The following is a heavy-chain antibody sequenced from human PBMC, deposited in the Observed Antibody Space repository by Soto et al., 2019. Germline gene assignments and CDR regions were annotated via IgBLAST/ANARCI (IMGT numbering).Heavy chain of an antibody. V-gene: IGHV3-72*01. CDR3: SINYYDTSGYSIDI. CDR1: GFTFNDYN. CDR2: TRNRDNGYTT. J-gene: IGHJ3*02. Sequence: GGSLRLSCAASGFTFNDYNMNWVRQAPEKGLEWVGRTRNRDNGYTTEYAASVKGRFTISRDASKNSLYLQMNSLQTEDTAVYYCSINYYDTSGYSIDIWGQGTMVTVSS. D-gene: IGHD3-22*01.